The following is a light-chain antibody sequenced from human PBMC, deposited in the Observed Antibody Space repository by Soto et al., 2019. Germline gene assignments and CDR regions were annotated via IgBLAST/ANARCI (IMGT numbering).Light chain of an antibody. CDR2: AAS. V-gene: IGKV1-39*01. CDR1: QSISSY. CDR3: QQSYSTPQRT. J-gene: IGKJ1*01. Sequence: DIQMTQSPSSLSASVGDRVTITCRASQSISSYLNWYQQKPGKAPKLLIYAASSLQSGVPSRFSGSESGTDFTLTISSLQPEDFATYYCQQSYSTPQRTFGQGTKVEIK.